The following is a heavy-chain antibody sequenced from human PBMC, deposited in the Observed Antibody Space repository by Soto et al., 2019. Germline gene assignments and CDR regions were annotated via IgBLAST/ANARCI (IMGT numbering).Heavy chain of an antibody. CDR2: IKSKTDGGTT. CDR3: TTGTGTDAFDI. J-gene: IGHJ3*02. D-gene: IGHD1-1*01. V-gene: IGHV3-15*01. CDR1: GFAFSNAW. Sequence: GGSLRLSCAASGFAFSNAWMSWVRQAPGKGLEWVGRIKSKTDGGTTDYAAPVKGRLTISRDDSKNTLYLQMNSLKTEDTAVYYCTTGTGTDAFDIWGQGTMVTVSS.